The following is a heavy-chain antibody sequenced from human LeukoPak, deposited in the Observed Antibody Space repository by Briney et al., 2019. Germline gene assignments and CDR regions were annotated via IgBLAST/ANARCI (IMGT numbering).Heavy chain of an antibody. J-gene: IGHJ4*02. CDR3: ATEVCSGGSCYHTFDY. CDR2: FDPEDGET. Sequence: ASVKVSCKVSGYTHTELSMHWVRQAPGKGLEWMGGFDPEDGETIYAQKFQGRVTMTEDTSTDTAYMELSSLRSEDTAVYYCATEVCSGGSCYHTFDYWGQGTLVTVSS. CDR1: GYTHTELS. D-gene: IGHD2-15*01. V-gene: IGHV1-24*01.